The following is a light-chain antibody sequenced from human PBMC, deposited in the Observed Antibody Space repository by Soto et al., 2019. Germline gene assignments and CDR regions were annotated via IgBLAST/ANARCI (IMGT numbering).Light chain of an antibody. J-gene: IGKJ5*01. CDR1: QSVSSSY. Sequence: EIVLTQSPGTLSLSPGERATLSCRASQSVSSSYLVWYQQKSGQAPRLLIYGAASRATGIPDRFSGNGSGTDFTLTISRREPEDFAMYYCQQYGSSPPITFGQGTRLEIK. V-gene: IGKV3-20*01. CDR3: QQYGSSPPIT. CDR2: GAA.